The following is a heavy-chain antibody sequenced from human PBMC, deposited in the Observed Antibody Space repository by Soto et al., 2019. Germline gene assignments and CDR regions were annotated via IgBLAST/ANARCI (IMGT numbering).Heavy chain of an antibody. CDR2: IYSGGST. CDR3: ARDGNYSSGYYSEAFDI. CDR1: GFTFSSNY. D-gene: IGHD3-22*01. V-gene: IGHV3-53*01. Sequence: PXESLSLSCAASGFTFSSNYMSWVRQAPGKGLEWVSVIYSGGSTYYADSVKGRFTISRDNSKNTLYLQMNSLRAEDTAVYYCARDGNYSSGYYSEAFDIWGQGTMVTVSS. J-gene: IGHJ3*02.